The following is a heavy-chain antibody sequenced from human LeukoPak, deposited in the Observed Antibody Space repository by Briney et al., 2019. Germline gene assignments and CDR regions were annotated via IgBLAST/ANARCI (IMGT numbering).Heavy chain of an antibody. CDR2: IYYSGST. Sequence: SETLSLTCTVSGGSISSYYWSWIRQPPGKGLEWIGYIYYSGSTNYNPPLKSRVTISVDTSKNQFSLKLSSVTAADTAVYYCARRVYSSSWSSYFDYWGQDTLVTVSS. CDR1: GGSISSYY. V-gene: IGHV4-59*01. D-gene: IGHD6-13*01. J-gene: IGHJ4*02. CDR3: ARRVYSSSWSSYFDY.